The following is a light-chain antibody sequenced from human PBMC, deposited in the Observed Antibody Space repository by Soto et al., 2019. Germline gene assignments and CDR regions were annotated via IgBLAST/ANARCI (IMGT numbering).Light chain of an antibody. CDR2: DAS. V-gene: IGKV1-5*01. J-gene: IGKJ1*01. Sequence: DIQMTQSPSTLSASVGDRVTITCRASQSISSWLAWYQQKPGKAPKLLIYDASSLESGVPSRFSGSGSGTEFTLTISSLQPDDFATYYCQQYNSAQTFGQGTKV. CDR3: QQYNSAQT. CDR1: QSISSW.